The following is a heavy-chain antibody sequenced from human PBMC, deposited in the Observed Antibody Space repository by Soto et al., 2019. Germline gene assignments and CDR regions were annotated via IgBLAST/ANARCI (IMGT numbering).Heavy chain of an antibody. V-gene: IGHV1-8*01. D-gene: IGHD3-10*01. Sequence: XSVNFSLQASGDSFTAYDINRVRQATGHGLEWMGWINPNSGNIGYAQRFQGRVTMTRDTAIRTAYMEVSSLRSDDTAVYYCARGRASGSYYPLDYWGQGALVTVSS. CDR3: ARGRASGSYYPLDY. CDR2: INPNSGNI. CDR1: GDSFTAYD. J-gene: IGHJ4*02.